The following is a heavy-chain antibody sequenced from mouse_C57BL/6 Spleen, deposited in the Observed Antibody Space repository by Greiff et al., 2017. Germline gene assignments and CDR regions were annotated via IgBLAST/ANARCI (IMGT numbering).Heavy chain of an antibody. CDR1: GYTFTSYW. CDR3: AMLGYDDQFAY. Sequence: QVQLKQPGAELVKPGASVKVSCKASGYTFTSYWMHWVKQRPGQGLEWIGRIHPSDSDTNYNQKFKGKATLTVDKSSSTAYMQLSSLTSEDSAVYYCAMLGYDDQFAYWGQGTLVTVSA. CDR2: IHPSDSDT. V-gene: IGHV1-74*01. D-gene: IGHD2-2*01. J-gene: IGHJ3*01.